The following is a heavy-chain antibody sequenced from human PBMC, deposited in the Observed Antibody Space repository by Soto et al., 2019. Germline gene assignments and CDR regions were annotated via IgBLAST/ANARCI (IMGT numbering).Heavy chain of an antibody. CDR3: VRDRRIYYSDPHDEFVAADYEV. CDR1: GGIFGSHG. V-gene: IGHV1-69*06. Sequence: QVQLIQSEAEVKKPGSSVRVSCTASGGIFGSHGFSWVRQAPGQRLEWVGGFIPICRTHTYTEKFQARVRIATDKSTNTVYLDLSSLTSEDTAVYYCVRDRRIYYSDPHDEFVAADYEVWGQGTMVSVSS. CDR2: FIPICRTH. D-gene: IGHD3-22*01. J-gene: IGHJ3*01.